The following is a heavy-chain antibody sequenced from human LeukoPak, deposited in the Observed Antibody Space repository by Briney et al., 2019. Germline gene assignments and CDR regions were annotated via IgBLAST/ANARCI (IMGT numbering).Heavy chain of an antibody. CDR1: GFTFDDYA. CDR2: ISGDGDST. V-gene: IGHV3-43*02. D-gene: IGHD1-1*01. CDR3: AKGKWNSEAYFDY. J-gene: IGHJ4*02. Sequence: PGGSLRLSCAASGFTFDDYAMHWVRQAPGKGLEWVSLISGDGDSTYYADSVKGRFTISRDNSKNSLYLQMNSLRTEGTALYYCAKGKWNSEAYFDYWGQGTLVTVSS.